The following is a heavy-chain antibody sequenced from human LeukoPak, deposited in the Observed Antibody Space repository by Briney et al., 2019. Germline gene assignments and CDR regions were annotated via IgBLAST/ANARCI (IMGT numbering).Heavy chain of an antibody. CDR2: ISSGSGYM. CDR3: AGGSYVWFDP. D-gene: IGHD1-26*01. V-gene: IGHV3-21*04. J-gene: IGHJ5*02. Sequence: GGSLRLSCVASGFTFSSYNMNWVRQAPGKGLEWVSSISSGSGYMYYADSVKGRFTISRDNSKNTLYLQMNSLRAEDTAVYYCAGGSYVWFDPWGQGTLVTVSS. CDR1: GFTFSSYN.